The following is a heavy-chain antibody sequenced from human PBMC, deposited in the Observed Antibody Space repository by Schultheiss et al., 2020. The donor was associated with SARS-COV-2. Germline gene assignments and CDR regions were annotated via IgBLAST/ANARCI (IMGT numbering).Heavy chain of an antibody. V-gene: IGHV4-59*08. CDR3: ARVTSGTTFQH. CDR1: GGSISSYY. D-gene: IGHD1-7*01. J-gene: IGHJ1*01. Sequence: SETLSLTCTVSGGSISSYYWTWSRQPPGKGLEWIGYIFYSGSTYYNPSLKSRVTISVDTSKNQFSLKLRSETAADTAVYYCARVTSGTTFQHWGQGTLVTVSS. CDR2: IFYSGST.